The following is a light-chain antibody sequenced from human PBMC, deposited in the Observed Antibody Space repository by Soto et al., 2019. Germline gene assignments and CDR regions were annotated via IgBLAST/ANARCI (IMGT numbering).Light chain of an antibody. J-gene: IGKJ4*01. CDR1: QSVSSGY. V-gene: IGKV3-20*01. Sequence: EIVLTQSPGTLSLSPGERATLSCRASQSVSSGYLAWYQQKPGQAPRLLIYGASSRATGIPDRFSGSGSGKDFTLNISRLEHEDFAVYYCQQYGSSFFTFGGGTKVEIK. CDR3: QQYGSSFFT. CDR2: GAS.